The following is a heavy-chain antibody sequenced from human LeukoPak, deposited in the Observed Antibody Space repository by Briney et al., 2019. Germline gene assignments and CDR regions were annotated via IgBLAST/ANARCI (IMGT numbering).Heavy chain of an antibody. CDR1: GFTFSSYA. J-gene: IGHJ4*02. Sequence: GGSLRLSCAASGFTFSSYAISWVRQAPGKGLEWVSAVSGSGGTTYYTDSVKGRFTISRDNAKNSLYLQMNSLRAEDTAVYYCARIYGYYYFDYWGQGTLVTVSS. D-gene: IGHD5-18*01. CDR2: VSGSGGTT. V-gene: IGHV3-23*01. CDR3: ARIYGYYYFDY.